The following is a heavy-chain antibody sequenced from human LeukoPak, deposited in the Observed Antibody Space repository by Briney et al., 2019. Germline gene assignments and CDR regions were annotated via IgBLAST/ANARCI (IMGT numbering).Heavy chain of an antibody. Sequence: GGSLGLSCAASGFTFDDYAMHWVRQAPGKGLEWVSGISWNSGSIGYADSVKGRFTISRDNAKNSLYLQMNSLRAEDTALYYCAKVTSSRDGYNWWGQGTLVTVSS. D-gene: IGHD5-12*01. V-gene: IGHV3-9*01. CDR3: AKVTSSRDGYNW. CDR1: GFTFDDYA. J-gene: IGHJ4*02. CDR2: ISWNSGSI.